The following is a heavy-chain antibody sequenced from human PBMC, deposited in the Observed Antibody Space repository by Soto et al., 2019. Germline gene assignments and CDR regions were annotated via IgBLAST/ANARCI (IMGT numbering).Heavy chain of an antibody. V-gene: IGHV1-2*04. D-gene: IGHD6-19*01. CDR3: ARALGIAVAEAFDY. CDR2: INPNSGGT. J-gene: IGHJ4*02. Sequence: QVQLVQSGAEVKKPGASVKVSCKASGYTFTGYYMHWVRQAPGQGLEWMGWINPNSGGTNYAQKFQGWVTMTRDTSISTAYMDLSRLRSDDTAVYYCARALGIAVAEAFDYWGQVTLVTVSS. CDR1: GYTFTGYY.